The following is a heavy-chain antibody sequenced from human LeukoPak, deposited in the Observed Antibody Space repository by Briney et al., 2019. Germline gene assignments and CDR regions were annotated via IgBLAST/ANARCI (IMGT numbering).Heavy chain of an antibody. CDR2: IKQDGSEK. J-gene: IGHJ4*02. D-gene: IGHD3-10*01. V-gene: IGHV3-7*01. CDR1: GFTFSGHW. CDR3: ARLPPLWFGELLSYYFDY. Sequence: GGSLRLSCAASGFTFSGHWMSWVRQAPGKGLEWVANIKQDGSEKFYQDSVKGRFTISRDNAKKSLYLQMNSLRAEDTAVYYCARLPPLWFGELLSYYFDYWGQGTLVTVSS.